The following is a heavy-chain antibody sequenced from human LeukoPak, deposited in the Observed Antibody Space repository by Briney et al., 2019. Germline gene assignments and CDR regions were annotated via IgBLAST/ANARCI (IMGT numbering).Heavy chain of an antibody. D-gene: IGHD6-19*01. V-gene: IGHV3-48*03. Sequence: GGSLRLSCAASGFTFSSYEMNWVRQAPGKGLEWVSYISSSGSTIYYADSVKGRFTISRDNAKNSLYLQMNSLRAEDTALYYCAKDTRAIAVAGTIDYWGQGTLVTVSS. CDR3: AKDTRAIAVAGTIDY. CDR1: GFTFSSYE. CDR2: ISSSGSTI. J-gene: IGHJ4*02.